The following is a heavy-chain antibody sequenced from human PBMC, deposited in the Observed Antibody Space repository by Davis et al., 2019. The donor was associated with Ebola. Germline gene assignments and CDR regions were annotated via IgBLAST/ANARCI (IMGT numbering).Heavy chain of an antibody. J-gene: IGHJ4*02. D-gene: IGHD6-19*01. V-gene: IGHV3-21*01. CDR2: ISSSSSYI. Sequence: GESLKISCAASSFTFSSYSMNWVRQAPGKVLAWVSSISSSSSYIYYADSVKGRFTISRDNAKNSLYLQMNSLRAEDTAVYYCAREVAVNYFDYWGQGTLVTVSS. CDR1: SFTFSSYS. CDR3: AREVAVNYFDY.